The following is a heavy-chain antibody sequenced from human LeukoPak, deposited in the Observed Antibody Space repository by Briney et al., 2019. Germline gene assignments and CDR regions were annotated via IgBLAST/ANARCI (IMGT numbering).Heavy chain of an antibody. D-gene: IGHD2-15*01. Sequence: GGSLRLSCAASGFPFSSYSMTWVRQAPGKGLEWVAVIWYDGSNKYYADSVKGRFTISRDNSKNTLYLQMNSLRAEDTAVYYCARPLGYCSGGSCYPHYYYYGMDVWGQGTTVTVSS. J-gene: IGHJ6*02. CDR2: IWYDGSNK. V-gene: IGHV3-33*08. CDR1: GFPFSSYS. CDR3: ARPLGYCSGGSCYPHYYYYGMDV.